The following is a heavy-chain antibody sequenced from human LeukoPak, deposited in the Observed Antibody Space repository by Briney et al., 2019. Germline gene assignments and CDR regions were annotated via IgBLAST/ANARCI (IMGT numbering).Heavy chain of an antibody. V-gene: IGHV1-18*01. D-gene: IGHD3-10*01. J-gene: IGHJ4*02. CDR1: GYTFTSYG. CDR2: ISDYNGNT. Sequence: ASVKVSCKASGYTFTSYGISWVRQAPGQGLEWMGWISDYNGNTNYAQKLQGRVTMTTDTSTSTAYMELRSLRSDDTAVYYCARDTRGVKTFDYWGQGTLVTVSS. CDR3: ARDTRGVKTFDY.